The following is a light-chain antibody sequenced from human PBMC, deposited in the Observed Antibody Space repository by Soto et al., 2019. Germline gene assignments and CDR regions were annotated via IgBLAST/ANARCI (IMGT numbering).Light chain of an antibody. J-gene: IGKJ5*01. Sequence: EIVLTQSPGTLPLSPGERATLSCRASQSVSSYLAWYQQKPGQAPRLLIYDASNRASGIPARFSGSGSGTDFTLPSSSLEPEGFAVYYCQQRRIWPPIPFRQGTRLEIK. CDR2: DAS. V-gene: IGKV3-11*01. CDR1: QSVSSY. CDR3: QQRRIWPPIP.